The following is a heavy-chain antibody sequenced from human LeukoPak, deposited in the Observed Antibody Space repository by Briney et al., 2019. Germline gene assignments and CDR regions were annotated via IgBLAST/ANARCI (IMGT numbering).Heavy chain of an antibody. V-gene: IGHV3-23*01. D-gene: IGHD1-26*01. CDR1: GFIFTDYA. J-gene: IGHJ4*02. Sequence: PGGSLRLSCAASGFIFTDYAMSWVRQAPGKGLEWVSTISSDTKNTHYADSVKGRFTISRDNSKSTLFLQMNRVRGEDTAKYFCARGVGLIMFDLWGQGTLVTVSS. CDR3: ARGVGLIMFDL. CDR2: ISSDTKNT.